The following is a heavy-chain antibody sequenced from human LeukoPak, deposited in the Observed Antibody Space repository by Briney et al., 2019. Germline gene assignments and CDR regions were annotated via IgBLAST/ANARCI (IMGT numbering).Heavy chain of an antibody. Sequence: SETLSLTCTVSGGSISSYYWSWIRQPPGKGLEWIGYIYYSGSTNYNPSLKSRVTISVDTSKNQFSLKLSSVTAADTAVYYCARHYYDSSGYGYYFDYWGQGTLVTVSS. D-gene: IGHD3-22*01. V-gene: IGHV4-59*01. CDR3: ARHYYDSSGYGYYFDY. J-gene: IGHJ4*02. CDR1: GGSISSYY. CDR2: IYYSGST.